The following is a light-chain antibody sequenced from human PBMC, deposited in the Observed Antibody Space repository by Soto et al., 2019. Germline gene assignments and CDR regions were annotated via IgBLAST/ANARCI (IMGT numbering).Light chain of an antibody. J-gene: IGLJ2*01. CDR2: EIS. CDR1: GSDIGGYNY. CDR3: TSYTRSVTLVV. Sequence: QSALTQPASVSGSPGQSITISCTGTGSDIGGYNYVSWYQQHPGKAPKLVIYEISNRPSGVSNRFSGSKSGNTASLTISGLQAEDEADYYCTSYTRSVTLVVFVGGSKVTVL. V-gene: IGLV2-14*01.